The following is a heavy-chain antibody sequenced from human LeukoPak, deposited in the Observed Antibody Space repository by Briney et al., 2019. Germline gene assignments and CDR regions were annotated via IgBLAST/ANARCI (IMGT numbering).Heavy chain of an antibody. V-gene: IGHV1-18*01. Sequence: GALVKVSCKASGYTFTSYGISWVRQAPGQGLEWMGWISAYNGNTNYAQKLQGRVTMTTDTSTSTAYMELRSLRSDDTAVYYCAREVRGPWFGELLHAYQYYYYYYMDVWGKGTTVTVSS. J-gene: IGHJ6*03. D-gene: IGHD3-10*01. CDR1: GYTFTSYG. CDR2: ISAYNGNT. CDR3: AREVRGPWFGELLHAYQYYYYYYMDV.